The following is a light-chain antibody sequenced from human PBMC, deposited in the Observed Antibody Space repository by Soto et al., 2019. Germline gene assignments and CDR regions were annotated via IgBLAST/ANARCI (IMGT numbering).Light chain of an antibody. Sequence: SYELTQQPSVSVSPGQTASITCSGDKLGDKYACWYQQKPGQSPVLVIYQDSKRPSGIPGRFSGSNSGNTATLTISGTQAMDEADYYCQAWDSSTAVFGGGTQLTVL. CDR2: QDS. V-gene: IGLV3-1*01. J-gene: IGLJ7*01. CDR1: KLGDKY. CDR3: QAWDSSTAV.